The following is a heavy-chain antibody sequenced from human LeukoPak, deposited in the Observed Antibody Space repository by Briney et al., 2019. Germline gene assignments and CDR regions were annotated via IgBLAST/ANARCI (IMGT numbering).Heavy chain of an antibody. Sequence: PGGSLRLSCAASGFTVSRNYMYWVRQAPGKGLVWVSRINSDGSSTSYADSVKGRFTISRDNAKNTLYLQMNSLRAEDTAVYYCAKDYPEDYGMDVWGQGTTVTVSS. V-gene: IGHV3-74*01. CDR3: AKDYPEDYGMDV. CDR2: INSDGSST. CDR1: GFTVSRNY. J-gene: IGHJ6*02.